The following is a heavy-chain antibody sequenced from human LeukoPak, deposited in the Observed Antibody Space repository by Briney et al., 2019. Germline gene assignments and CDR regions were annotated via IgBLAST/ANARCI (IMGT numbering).Heavy chain of an antibody. CDR1: GGTFSSYA. CDR2: IIPIFGTA. D-gene: IGHD3-22*01. Sequence: SVTVSCTASGGTFSSYAISWVRQAPGQGLEWMGGIIPIFGTANYAQKFQGRVTITADESTSTAYMELSSLRSEDTAVYYCARENYDSSGPLFNNWGQGTLVTVSS. J-gene: IGHJ4*02. V-gene: IGHV1-69*13. CDR3: ARENYDSSGPLFNN.